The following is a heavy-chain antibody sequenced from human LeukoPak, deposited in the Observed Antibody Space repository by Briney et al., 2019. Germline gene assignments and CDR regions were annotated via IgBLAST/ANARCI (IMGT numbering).Heavy chain of an antibody. Sequence: GGSLRLSCEGSGFTFRSHWMSWVRQAPGKGLEWVANIKQDGSEKHYVDYVKGRFTISRDNAKNSLFLQMSRLGAEDTALYYCARPIMGIQETIDYWGQGTLVTVSS. J-gene: IGHJ4*02. CDR2: IKQDGSEK. CDR3: ARPIMGIQETIDY. CDR1: GFTFRSHW. D-gene: IGHD5-18*01. V-gene: IGHV3-7*01.